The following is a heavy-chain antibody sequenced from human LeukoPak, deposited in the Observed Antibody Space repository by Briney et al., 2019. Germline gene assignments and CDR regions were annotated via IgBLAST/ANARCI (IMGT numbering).Heavy chain of an antibody. J-gene: IGHJ4*01. D-gene: IGHD1-26*01. V-gene: IGHV3-74*01. CDR1: NFDFFSYG. Sequence: GGSLRLSCVASNFDFFSYGMQWVRQAPGKGLVWVSRIFTDGSTTSYADSVKGRFTISRDNAKNTLYLEMKSLRVEDTAVYYCARELPREVALDYWGQGTLVTVSP. CDR2: IFTDGSTT. CDR3: ARELPREVALDY.